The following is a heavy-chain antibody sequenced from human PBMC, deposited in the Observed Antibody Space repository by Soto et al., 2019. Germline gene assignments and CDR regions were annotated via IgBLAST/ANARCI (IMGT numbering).Heavy chain of an antibody. V-gene: IGHV3-21*01. CDR3: ARDPYLGAGFDWFNLKPEKYYYYGMDV. CDR2: ISSSSSYI. Sequence: GGSLRLSCAASGFTFSSYSMNWVRQAPGKGLEWVSSISSSSSYIYYADSVKGRFTISRDNAKNSLYLQMNSLRAEDTAVYYCARDPYLGAGFDWFNLKPEKYYYYGMDVWGQGTTVTVSS. J-gene: IGHJ6*02. CDR1: GFTFSSYS. D-gene: IGHD3-9*01.